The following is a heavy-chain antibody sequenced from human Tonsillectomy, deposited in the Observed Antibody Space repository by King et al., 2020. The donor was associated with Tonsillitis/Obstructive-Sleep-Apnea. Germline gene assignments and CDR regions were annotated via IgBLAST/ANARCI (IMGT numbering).Heavy chain of an antibody. J-gene: IGHJ6*04. Sequence: VQLQQWGAGLLKPSETLSLTCAVYGGSFSGYYWSWIRQPPGKGLEWIGEINHSGSTNYNPSLKSRVTISVDTSTNQFSLKLRSVTAPDTAVYSCARPYCSSTSCYLDVWGKGTTVTVSS. CDR1: GGSFSGYY. CDR2: INHSGST. CDR3: ARPYCSSTSCYLDV. V-gene: IGHV4-34*01. D-gene: IGHD2-2*01.